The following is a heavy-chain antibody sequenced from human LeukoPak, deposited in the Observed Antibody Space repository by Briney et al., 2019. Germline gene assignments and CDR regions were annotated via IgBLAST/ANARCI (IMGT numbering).Heavy chain of an antibody. Sequence: SETLSLTCTVSGASVSGSPYYWGWIRQPPGKGLEWIGSIYSSGSTYYNASLQSRVTISIETSKNQISLRLNSVTAADTAVYYCAKSGGYGLIDYWGQGTLVTVSS. CDR2: IYSSGST. V-gene: IGHV4-39*01. CDR1: GASVSGSPYY. J-gene: IGHJ4*02. D-gene: IGHD1-26*01. CDR3: AKSGGYGLIDY.